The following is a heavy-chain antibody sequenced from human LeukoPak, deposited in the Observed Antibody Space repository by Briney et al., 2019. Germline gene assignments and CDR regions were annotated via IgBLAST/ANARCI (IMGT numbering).Heavy chain of an antibody. CDR3: ARRGSDCSGGSCYSRAFDI. CDR2: IYYSGST. J-gene: IGHJ3*02. V-gene: IGHV4-39*01. D-gene: IGHD2-15*01. CDR1: GGSISSSSYY. Sequence: SETLSLTCTVSGGSISSSSYYWGWIRQPPGKGLEWIGSIYYSGSTYYNPSLKSRVTISVDTSKHQFSLKLSSVTAADTAVYYCARRGSDCSGGSCYSRAFDIWGQGTMVTVSS.